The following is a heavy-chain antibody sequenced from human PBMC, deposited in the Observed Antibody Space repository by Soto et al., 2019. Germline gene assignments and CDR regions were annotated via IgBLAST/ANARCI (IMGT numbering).Heavy chain of an antibody. CDR2: ISGSGGST. Sequence: GGSLRLSCAASGFTFSSYAMSWVRQAPGKGLKWVSAISGSGGSTYYADSVKGRFTISRDNSKNTLYLQMNSLRAEDTAVYYCAKDGQQWLVLANTVDYWGQGTLVTVSS. D-gene: IGHD6-19*01. CDR1: GFTFSSYA. J-gene: IGHJ4*02. CDR3: AKDGQQWLVLANTVDY. V-gene: IGHV3-23*01.